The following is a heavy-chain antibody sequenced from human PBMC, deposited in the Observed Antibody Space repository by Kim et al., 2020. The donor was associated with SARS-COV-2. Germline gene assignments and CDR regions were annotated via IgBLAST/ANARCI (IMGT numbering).Heavy chain of an antibody. CDR2: INHSGST. CDR3: ARIGAISGYSYGWAADY. Sequence: SETLSLTCAVYGGSFSGYYWSWIRQPPGKGLEWIGEINHSGSTNYNPSLKSRVTISVDTSKNQFSLKLSSVTAADTAVYYCARIGAISGYSYGWAADYWGQGTLVTVSS. D-gene: IGHD5-18*01. J-gene: IGHJ4*02. V-gene: IGHV4-34*01. CDR1: GGSFSGYY.